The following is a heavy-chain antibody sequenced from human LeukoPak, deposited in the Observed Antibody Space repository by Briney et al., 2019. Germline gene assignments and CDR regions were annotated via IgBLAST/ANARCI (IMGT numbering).Heavy chain of an antibody. D-gene: IGHD3-22*01. V-gene: IGHV1-69*13. J-gene: IGHJ4*02. Sequence: SVKVSCKASGGTFSSYAISWVRQAPGQGLERMGGIIPIFGTANYAQKFQGRVTITADESTSTAYMELSSLRSEDTAVYHCAREDYYDSSGYYTTRFDYWGQGTLVTVSS. CDR3: AREDYYDSSGYYTTRFDY. CDR2: IIPIFGTA. CDR1: GGTFSSYA.